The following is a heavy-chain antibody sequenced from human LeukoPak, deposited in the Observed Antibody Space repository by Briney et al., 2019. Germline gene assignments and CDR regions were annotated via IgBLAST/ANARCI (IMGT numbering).Heavy chain of an antibody. D-gene: IGHD6-19*01. Sequence: GRSLRLSCAASGFTFSSYAMHWVRRAPGKGLEWVAVISYGGSNKYYADSVKGRFTISRDNSKNTLYLQMNSLRAEDTAVYYCARGHSSAWFLDYWGQGTLVTVSS. CDR2: ISYGGSNK. V-gene: IGHV3-30*04. CDR3: ARGHSSAWFLDY. J-gene: IGHJ4*02. CDR1: GFTFSSYA.